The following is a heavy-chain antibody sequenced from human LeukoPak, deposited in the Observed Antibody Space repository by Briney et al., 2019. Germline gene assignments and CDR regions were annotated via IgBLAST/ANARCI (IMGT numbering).Heavy chain of an antibody. Sequence: GGSLRLSCAASGFTVSSNYMNWVRQAPGKGLEWVSVIYRDGSIYYAESVKGRFIISRDTSRNTLYLQMNTLRAEDTAVYYCARSRQTFDYWGQGTLVTVSS. CDR1: GFTVSSNY. CDR3: ARSRQTFDY. V-gene: IGHV3-53*01. J-gene: IGHJ4*02. CDR2: IYRDGSI.